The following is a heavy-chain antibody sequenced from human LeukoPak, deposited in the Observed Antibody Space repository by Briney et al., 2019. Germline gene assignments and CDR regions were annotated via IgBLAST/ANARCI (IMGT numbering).Heavy chain of an antibody. J-gene: IGHJ4*02. CDR3: ARGAPGSDY. CDR1: GFTFSDDS. CDR2: ISVSSGNT. V-gene: IGHV3-11*05. Sequence: GGSLRLSCAASGFTFSDDSMSWIRQAPGMGLEWVSYISVSSGNTNYADSVKGRFTISRDNAKNLLYLQMSSLRAEDTAVYCCARGAPGSDYWGQGTLVTVSS. D-gene: IGHD1-14*01.